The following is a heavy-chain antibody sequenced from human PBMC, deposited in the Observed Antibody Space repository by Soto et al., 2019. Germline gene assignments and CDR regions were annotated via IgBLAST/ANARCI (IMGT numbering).Heavy chain of an antibody. V-gene: IGHV3-53*02. CDR2: IYSGGST. J-gene: IGHJ4*02. CDR3: ARSIPDYYDSSGYYYFDY. Sequence: EVQLVETGGGLIQPGGSLRLSCAASGFTVSSNYMSWVRQAPGKGLEWVSVIYSGGSTYHADSVKGRFTISRDNSKNTLYLQMNSLRAEDTAVYYCARSIPDYYDSSGYYYFDYWGQGTLVTVSS. CDR1: GFTVSSNY. D-gene: IGHD3-22*01.